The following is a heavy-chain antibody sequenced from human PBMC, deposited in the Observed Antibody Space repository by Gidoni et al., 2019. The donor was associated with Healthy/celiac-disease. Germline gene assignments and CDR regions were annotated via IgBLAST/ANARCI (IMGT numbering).Heavy chain of an antibody. CDR1: GFTFSSYA. D-gene: IGHD2-2*01. CDR3: VKTAGYCSSTSCLGFDY. J-gene: IGHJ4*02. Sequence: EVQLVESGGGLVQPGGSLRLSCSAPGFTFSSYAMHWVRQAPGKGLEYVSAISSNGGSTYYADSVKGRFTISRDNSKNTLYLQMSSLRAEDTAVYYCVKTAGYCSSTSCLGFDYWGQGTLVTVSS. CDR2: ISSNGGST. V-gene: IGHV3-64D*06.